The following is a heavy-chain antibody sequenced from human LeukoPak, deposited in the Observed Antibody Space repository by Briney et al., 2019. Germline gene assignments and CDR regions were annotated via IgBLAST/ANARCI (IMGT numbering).Heavy chain of an antibody. Sequence: PGGSLRLSCAASGFAFSNFSIHWVRLAPGKGLEWVSTISHNPTYTYYADSVKGRFTISRDNTKNSVYLQVSSLRVDDTAVYYCVKRWDFPHWGLGTLVTVSS. CDR1: GFAFSNFS. J-gene: IGHJ4*02. CDR2: ISHNPTYT. V-gene: IGHV3-21*01. CDR3: VKRWDFPH. D-gene: IGHD1-26*01.